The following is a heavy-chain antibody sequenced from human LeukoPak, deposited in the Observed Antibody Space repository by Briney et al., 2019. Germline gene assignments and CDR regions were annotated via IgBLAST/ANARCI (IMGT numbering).Heavy chain of an antibody. V-gene: IGHV3-30-3*01. Sequence: GGSLRLSCAASGFTFSSYAMHWVRQAPGKGQEWVAVISYDGSNNYYADSVKGRFTISRDNSENTLYLHMNSLRAEDTAVYYCVKGGIAAADNYFDYWGQGTLVTVSS. CDR2: ISYDGSNN. CDR1: GFTFSSYA. J-gene: IGHJ4*02. D-gene: IGHD6-13*01. CDR3: VKGGIAAADNYFDY.